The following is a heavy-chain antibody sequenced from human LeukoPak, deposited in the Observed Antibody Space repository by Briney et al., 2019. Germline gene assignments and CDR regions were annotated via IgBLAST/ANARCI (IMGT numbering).Heavy chain of an antibody. D-gene: IGHD6-19*01. CDR2: MNQGGSET. V-gene: IGHV3-7*01. CDR1: GFTFGRHW. Sequence: GGSLRLSCAASGFTFGRHWMSWVRQAPGKVLEWVAHMNQGGSETTNVDSVKGRFTISRDDAKNLVFLQMNSLRVEDTAMYYCARDGVAGGFDYWGQGILVTVSS. J-gene: IGHJ4*02. CDR3: ARDGVAGGFDY.